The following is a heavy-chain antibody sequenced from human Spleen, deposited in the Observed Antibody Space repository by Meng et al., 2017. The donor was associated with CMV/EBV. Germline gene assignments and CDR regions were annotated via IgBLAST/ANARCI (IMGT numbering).Heavy chain of an antibody. Sequence: SETLSLTCAVYDGAFSGYFWSWIRQSPGKGLEWIGEINDRGITKYNPSLKSRVNMSVDTSRNQFSLKLSSVTAADTAVYYCARRRVGVVIIRAYFDYWGQGTLVTVSS. J-gene: IGHJ4*02. V-gene: IGHV4-34*01. CDR3: ARRRVGVVIIRAYFDY. CDR2: INDRGIT. D-gene: IGHD3-3*01. CDR1: DGAFSGYF.